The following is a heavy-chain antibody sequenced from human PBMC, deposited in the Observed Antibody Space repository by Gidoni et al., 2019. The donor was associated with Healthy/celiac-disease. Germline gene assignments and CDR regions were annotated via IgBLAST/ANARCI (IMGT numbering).Heavy chain of an antibody. J-gene: IGHJ3*02. D-gene: IGHD6-13*01. CDR3: ARGGPGIAAAGMAFDI. CDR2: IIPILGIA. V-gene: IGHV1-69*02. Sequence: QVQLVQSGAEVKKPGSSVKVSCKASGGPFSSYTISWVRQAPGQGLEWMGRIIPILGIANYAQKFQGRVTITADKSTSTAYMELSSLRSEDTAVYYCARGGPGIAAAGMAFDIWGQGTMVTVSS. CDR1: GGPFSSYT.